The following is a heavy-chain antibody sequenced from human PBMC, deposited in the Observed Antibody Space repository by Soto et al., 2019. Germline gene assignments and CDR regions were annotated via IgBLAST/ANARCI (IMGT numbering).Heavy chain of an antibody. D-gene: IGHD3-22*01. V-gene: IGHV4-30-4*01. CDR2: TYYSGST. J-gene: IGHJ5*02. Sequence: SETLSLTCTVSGGSISSGDYYWSWIRQPPGKGLEWIGYTYYSGSTYYNPSLKSRVTISVDTSKNQFSLKLSSVTAADTAVYYCARMGYDSSGPNWFDPWGQGTLVTVSS. CDR3: ARMGYDSSGPNWFDP. CDR1: GGSISSGDYY.